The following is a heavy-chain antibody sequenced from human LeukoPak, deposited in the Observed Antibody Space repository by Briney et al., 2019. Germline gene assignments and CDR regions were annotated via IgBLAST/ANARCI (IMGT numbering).Heavy chain of an antibody. CDR2: ISGSGGST. Sequence: PGGSLRLSCAASGFTFSSYAMSWVRQAPGKGLEWVSVISGSGGSTYYADSVKGRFTISRDNSKNTLYLQMNSLRAEDTAVYYCAKERYYDILTPNWFDYWGQGTLVTVSS. J-gene: IGHJ4*02. V-gene: IGHV3-23*01. D-gene: IGHD3-9*01. CDR3: AKERYYDILTPNWFDY. CDR1: GFTFSSYA.